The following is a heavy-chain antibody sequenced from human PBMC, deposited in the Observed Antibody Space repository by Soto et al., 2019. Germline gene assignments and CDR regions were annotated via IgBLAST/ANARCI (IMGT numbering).Heavy chain of an antibody. CDR2: IDPSDSYT. CDR1: GYSFTSYW. CDR3: ARPYSSSPPYHSIVGATTRYYGMDL. J-gene: IGHJ6*02. D-gene: IGHD1-26*01. V-gene: IGHV5-10-1*01. Sequence: HGESLKISCKGSGYSFTSYWISWVRQMPGKGLEWMGRIDPSDSYTNYSPSFQGHVTISADKSISTAYLQWSSLKASDTAMYYCARPYSSSPPYHSIVGATTRYYGMDLWGQGTKVTGSS.